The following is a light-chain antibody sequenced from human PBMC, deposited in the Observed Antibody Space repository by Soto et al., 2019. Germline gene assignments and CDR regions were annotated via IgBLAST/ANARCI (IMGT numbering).Light chain of an antibody. CDR2: KAS. CDR3: QQYNSS. J-gene: IGKJ4*01. V-gene: IGKV1-5*03. CDR1: QSISSW. Sequence: DIQMTQSPSTLSASVGDRVTITCRASQSISSWLAWYQQKPGKAPKLLIYKASRVESGVPSRFSGSGSGTEFTLTISSLQPDDFATYYCQQYNSSFGGGTKVQIK.